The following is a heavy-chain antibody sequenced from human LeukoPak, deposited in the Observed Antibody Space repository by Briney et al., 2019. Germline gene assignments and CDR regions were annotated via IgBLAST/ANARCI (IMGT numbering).Heavy chain of an antibody. CDR2: IYYSGST. V-gene: IGHV4-59*02. D-gene: IGHD1-1*01. CDR3: VRDSKVELERRQGWFDP. CDR1: GASVSNSY. J-gene: IGHJ5*02. Sequence: SETLSLTCDVSGASVSNSYWSWIRQPPGKGLEWIAHIYYSGSTKYNPSLRSRVILSLDTSKNQVSLRVTSVTAADTAVYYCVRDSKVELERRQGWFDPWGQGTLVTVSS.